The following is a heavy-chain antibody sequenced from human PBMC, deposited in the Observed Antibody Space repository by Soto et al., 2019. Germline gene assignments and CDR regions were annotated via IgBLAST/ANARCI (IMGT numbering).Heavy chain of an antibody. J-gene: IGHJ4*02. CDR3: AKDRELGITMIVVDFDY. CDR2: INAGNGNT. D-gene: IGHD3-22*01. V-gene: IGHV1-3*01. Sequence: QVPLVQSGAEVKKPGASVKVSCKASGYTFTSYAMHWVRQAPGQRLEWMGWINAGNGNTKYSQKFQGRVTITRDTSASTAYMELSSLRSEDTAVYYCAKDRELGITMIVVDFDYWGQGTLVTVSS. CDR1: GYTFTSYA.